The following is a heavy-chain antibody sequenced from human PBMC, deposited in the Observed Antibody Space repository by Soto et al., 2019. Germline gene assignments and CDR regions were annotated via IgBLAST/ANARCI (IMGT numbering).Heavy chain of an antibody. CDR2: INPSGGST. Sequence: GASVKVSCKASGYTFTSYAMHWVRQAPGQGLEWMGIINPSGGSTSYAQKFQGRVTMTRDTSTSTVYMELSSLRSEDTAVYYCARESAGPENFYGMDVWGQGTTVTVSS. CDR3: ARESAGPENFYGMDV. CDR1: GYTFTSYA. D-gene: IGHD6-13*01. J-gene: IGHJ6*02. V-gene: IGHV1-46*01.